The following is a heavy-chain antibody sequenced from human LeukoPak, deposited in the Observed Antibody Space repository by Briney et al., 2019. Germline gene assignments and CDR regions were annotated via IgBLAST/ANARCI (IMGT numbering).Heavy chain of an antibody. CDR2: INHSGST. J-gene: IGHJ3*02. CDR1: GGSFSGYY. CDR3: ARGTGHAFDI. Sequence: PSETLSLTCAVYGGSFSGYYWSWIRQPPGKGLEWIGEINHSGSTNYNPSLKSRVTISVDTSKNQFSLELSSVTAADTAVYYCARGTGHAFDIWGQGTMVTVSS. V-gene: IGHV4-34*01.